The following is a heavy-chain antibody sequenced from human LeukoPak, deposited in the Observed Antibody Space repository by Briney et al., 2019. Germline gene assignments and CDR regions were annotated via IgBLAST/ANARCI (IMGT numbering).Heavy chain of an antibody. V-gene: IGHV4-59*01. D-gene: IGHD6-19*01. CDR3: ARFKRADGWSYFDY. CDR1: GGSFSGYY. Sequence: SETLSLTCAVYGGSFSGYYWSWIRQPPGKGLGLVGNIYNSGGTDYSPSLRSRVTISVDTSKNQFSLKLTSVTAADTAVYYCARFKRADGWSYFDYWGQGTLVTVSS. J-gene: IGHJ4*02. CDR2: IYNSGGT.